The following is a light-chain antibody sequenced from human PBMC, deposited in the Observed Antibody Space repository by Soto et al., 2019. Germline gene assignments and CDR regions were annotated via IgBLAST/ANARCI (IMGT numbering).Light chain of an antibody. CDR2: GAS. CDR1: QSLSGT. CDR3: QQRTLWPRT. V-gene: IGKV3-11*01. Sequence: EIVLTQSLATLSLSPGERATLSCRASQSLSGTLAWFQQKPGQPPRLLIYGASNRATGIPARFTASGSGTDFTLTISSLEPEDFAVYYWQQRTLWPRTFGQGTKVEIK. J-gene: IGKJ1*01.